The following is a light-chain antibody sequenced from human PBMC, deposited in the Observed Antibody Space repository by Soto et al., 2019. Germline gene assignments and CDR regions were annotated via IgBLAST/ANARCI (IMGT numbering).Light chain of an antibody. V-gene: IGKV3D-15*01. J-gene: IGKJ5*01. CDR3: QHFGGTTFT. Sequence: EIVMTQSPATLSVSPGERATLSCRASQSVDSNLAWYQQKPGQAPRLVIFGASTRATGIPDRFSSSGSGTHFTLTISRLEPGDFAVYYCQHFGGTTFTFGQGTRLEIK. CDR2: GAS. CDR1: QSVDSN.